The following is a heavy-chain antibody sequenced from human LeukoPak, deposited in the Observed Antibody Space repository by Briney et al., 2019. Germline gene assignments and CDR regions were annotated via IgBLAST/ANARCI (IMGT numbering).Heavy chain of an antibody. Sequence: GASVKVSCKASGYTFTGYYMHWVRQAPGQGLEWMGWINPRSGGTNYAQKFQGWVTMTRDTSISTAYMEMNRLRSDDTAVYYCARDGRAYYDILTGYYHFDYWGQGTLVTVSS. CDR3: ARDGRAYYDILTGYYHFDY. D-gene: IGHD3-9*01. V-gene: IGHV1-2*04. CDR1: GYTFTGYY. J-gene: IGHJ4*02. CDR2: INPRSGGT.